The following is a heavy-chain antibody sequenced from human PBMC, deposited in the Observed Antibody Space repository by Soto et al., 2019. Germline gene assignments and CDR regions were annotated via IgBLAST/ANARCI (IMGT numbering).Heavy chain of an antibody. CDR2: IWDDGSNK. D-gene: IGHD3-10*01. Sequence: QVQLVESGGDVVQPGMSLRLSCAASGFTFSSYGMHWVRQAPGKGLERVAVIWDDGSNKYYTDSVKGRFTISRDNSQNTLYLQMNSLRGEDTAVYYCASVTGSGTAEVGFDYWGQGTLFTVSS. CDR3: ASVTGSGTAEVGFDY. V-gene: IGHV3-33*01. J-gene: IGHJ4*02. CDR1: GFTFSSYG.